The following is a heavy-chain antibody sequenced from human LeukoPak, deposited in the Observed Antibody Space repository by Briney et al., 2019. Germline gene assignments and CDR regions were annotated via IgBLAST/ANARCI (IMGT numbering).Heavy chain of an antibody. CDR1: GGSISSAGYY. CDR2: IYYSGST. Sequence: SQTLSLTCTVSGGSISSAGYYWTWIRQHPGKGLEWIGYIYYSGSTYYNPSLKSRLTISVYTSQNQFSLKLTSVTAADTAVYYCARAPFSDFDISTGRNWFDPWGQGTLVTVSS. CDR3: ARAPFSDFDISTGRNWFDP. J-gene: IGHJ5*02. V-gene: IGHV4-31*03. D-gene: IGHD3-9*01.